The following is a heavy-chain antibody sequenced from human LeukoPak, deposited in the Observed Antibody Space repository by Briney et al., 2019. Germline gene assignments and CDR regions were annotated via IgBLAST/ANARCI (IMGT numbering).Heavy chain of an antibody. D-gene: IGHD2-15*01. CDR1: GGTFSSYA. CDR3: ARLGYCSGASCYSGRARPTDY. J-gene: IGHJ4*02. Sequence: SVKVSCKASGGTFSSYAISWVRQAPGQGLEWMGRIIPILGIANYAQKFQGRVTITADKSTSTAYMELSSLRSEDTAVYYCARLGYCSGASCYSGRARPTDYWGQGTLVTVSS. V-gene: IGHV1-69*04. CDR2: IIPILGIA.